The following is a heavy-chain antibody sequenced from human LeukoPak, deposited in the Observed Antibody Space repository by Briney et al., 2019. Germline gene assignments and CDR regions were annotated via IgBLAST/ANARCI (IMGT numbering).Heavy chain of an antibody. CDR3: ARDPYRDAPDYFDY. Sequence: GRSLRLSCAASGFTSSRYAMHWVRQAPGKGLEWVAVISDDGTFTLYGDSVRGRFTISRDSSKNTLYLQMNSLRLEDTAVYYCARDPYRDAPDYFDYWGQGTLVTVSS. J-gene: IGHJ4*02. V-gene: IGHV3-30-3*01. CDR2: ISDDGTFT. CDR1: GFTSSRYA.